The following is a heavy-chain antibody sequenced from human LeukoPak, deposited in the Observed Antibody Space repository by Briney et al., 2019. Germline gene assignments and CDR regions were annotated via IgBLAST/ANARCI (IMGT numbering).Heavy chain of an antibody. CDR2: ISYDGSNK. D-gene: IGHD3-10*01. J-gene: IGHJ4*02. CDR1: GFTFSSYA. CDR3: ARDHVLLWFGELDTYFDY. V-gene: IGHV3-30*04. Sequence: GGSLRLSCAASGFTFSSYAMHWVRQAPGKGLEWVAVISYDGSNKYYADSVKGRFTISRDNSKNTLYLQMNSLRAEGTAVYYCARDHVLLWFGELDTYFDYWGQGTLVTVSS.